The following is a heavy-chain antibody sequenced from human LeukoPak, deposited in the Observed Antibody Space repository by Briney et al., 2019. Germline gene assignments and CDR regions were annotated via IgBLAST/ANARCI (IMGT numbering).Heavy chain of an antibody. CDR2: IKQDGSEK. CDR3: AREGVATIIHYYYYYGMDV. D-gene: IGHD5-12*01. V-gene: IGHV3-7*01. Sequence: GGSLRLSCAASGFSFSSYWMSWVRQAPGKGLEWVANIKQDGSEKYYVDSVKGRFTISRDNAKNSLYLQMNSLRAEDTAVYYRAREGVATIIHYYYYYGMDVWGQGTTVTVSS. J-gene: IGHJ6*02. CDR1: GFSFSSYW.